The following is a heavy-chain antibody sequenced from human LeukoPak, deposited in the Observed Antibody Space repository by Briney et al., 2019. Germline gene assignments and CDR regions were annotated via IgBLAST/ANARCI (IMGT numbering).Heavy chain of an antibody. CDR2: IYTSVST. V-gene: IGHV4-4*07. Sequence: SETLSLTCTVSGGSISSYYWSWSRQPAGEGLEWSGRIYTSVSTNYNPSPKSRVTMPAHTPKNQSSLKRSSVPAAGTAVYYCARAAGYDAFDIWGQGTMVTVSS. J-gene: IGHJ3*02. CDR1: GGSISSYY. D-gene: IGHD6-13*01. CDR3: ARAAGYDAFDI.